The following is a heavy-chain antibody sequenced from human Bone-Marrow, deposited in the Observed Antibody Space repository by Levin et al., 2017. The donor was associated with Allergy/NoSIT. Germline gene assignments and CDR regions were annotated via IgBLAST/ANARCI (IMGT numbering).Heavy chain of an antibody. CDR2: IYYSGST. Sequence: TSQTLSLTCTVSGGSISTYYWSWIRQPPGKGLEWIGYIYYSGSTNFNPSLKSRLTITLDTSQNQFSLKLSSVTTADTAIYYCTRGRGTSSTWPPFDNWGQGTLVTVSS. D-gene: IGHD6-13*01. CDR3: TRGRGTSSTWPPFDN. V-gene: IGHV4-59*01. CDR1: GGSISTYY. J-gene: IGHJ4*02.